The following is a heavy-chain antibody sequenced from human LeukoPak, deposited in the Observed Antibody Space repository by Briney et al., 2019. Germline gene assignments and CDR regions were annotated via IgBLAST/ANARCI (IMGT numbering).Heavy chain of an antibody. V-gene: IGHV4-59*08. D-gene: IGHD3-10*01. Sequence: PSETLSLTCTASGGSISTYYWTWIRQPPGKGLEWIGSISYSGSTNYSPSLEGRVTMSVDTSKNQFSLKLRAVTAADTAVYFCARQELSYGSGSHFDYWGQGILVTVSS. CDR2: ISYSGST. CDR1: GGSISTYY. J-gene: IGHJ4*02. CDR3: ARQELSYGSGSHFDY.